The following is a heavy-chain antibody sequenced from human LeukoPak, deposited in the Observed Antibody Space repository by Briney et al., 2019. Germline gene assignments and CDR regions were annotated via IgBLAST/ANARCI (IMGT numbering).Heavy chain of an antibody. V-gene: IGHV3-30*03. CDR3: ARRAGAYSHPYDY. J-gene: IGHJ4*02. CDR2: ISYDGSNK. Sequence: PGGSLRLSCAASGFTFSDHYMDWVRQAPGKGLEWVAVISYDGSNKYYADSVKGRFTISRDNSKNTLYLQMNSLRAEDTAVYYCARRAGAYSHPYDYWGQGTLVTVSS. D-gene: IGHD4/OR15-4a*01. CDR1: GFTFSDHY.